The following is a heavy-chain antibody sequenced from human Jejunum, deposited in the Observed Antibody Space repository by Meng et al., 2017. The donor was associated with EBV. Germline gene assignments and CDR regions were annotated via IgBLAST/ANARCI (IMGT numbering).Heavy chain of an antibody. V-gene: IGHV4-34*02. Sequence: QGQLTQGGAGWLRPTGTLSLTCAVYGGSFSGYYWSWVGQPPGRGLEYIGEVHFSGITNSTPSLKSRVTMSVDASKNQFSLRLTSVTAADTAVYYCARRTGDYVVGYWGQGTLVTVSS. CDR3: ARRTGDYVVGY. D-gene: IGHD2-8*02. CDR1: GGSFSGYY. CDR2: VHFSGIT. J-gene: IGHJ4*02.